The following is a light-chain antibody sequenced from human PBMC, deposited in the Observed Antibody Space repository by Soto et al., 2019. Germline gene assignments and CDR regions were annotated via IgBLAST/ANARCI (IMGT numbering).Light chain of an antibody. CDR1: SSDVGSYNL. J-gene: IGLJ1*01. V-gene: IGLV2-23*02. CDR3: CSYAGSRTPLI. Sequence: QAVVTQAASVSGSPGQSITISCTGTSSDVGSYNLVSWYQQHPGKAPKLMTYEVSKRPSGLSNRFSGSKSGNTASLTISGLQAEDEADYYCCSYAGSRTPLIFGTGTKLTVL. CDR2: EVS.